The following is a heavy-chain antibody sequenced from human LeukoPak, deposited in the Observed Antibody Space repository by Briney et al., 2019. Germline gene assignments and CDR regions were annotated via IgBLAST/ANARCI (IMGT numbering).Heavy chain of an antibody. V-gene: IGHV1-2*02. D-gene: IGHD6-19*01. CDR1: GYTFTGYY. Sequence: AASVKVSCKASGYTFTGYYMHWVRQAPGQGREWMGWINPNSGGTNYAQKFQGRVTMTRDTSISTAYMELSRLRSDDTAVYYCARGEAVAGTWTIDYWGQGTLVTVSS. CDR2: INPNSGGT. CDR3: ARGEAVAGTWTIDY. J-gene: IGHJ4*02.